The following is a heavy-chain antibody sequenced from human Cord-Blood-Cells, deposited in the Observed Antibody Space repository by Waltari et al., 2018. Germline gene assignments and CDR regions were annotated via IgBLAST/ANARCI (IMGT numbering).Heavy chain of an antibody. CDR1: AYTFTSYA. CDR3: ARAKSGSYFYFQH. D-gene: IGHD1-26*01. CDR2: INAGNGNT. Sequence: QVQLVQSGAEVKKPGASVKVSCKASAYTFTSYAMHWVRQAPGQRLEWMGWINAGNGNTKNSQKFQGRVTITRDTSASTAYMELSSLRSEDTAVYYCARAKSGSYFYFQHWGQGTLVTVSS. V-gene: IGHV1-3*01. J-gene: IGHJ1*01.